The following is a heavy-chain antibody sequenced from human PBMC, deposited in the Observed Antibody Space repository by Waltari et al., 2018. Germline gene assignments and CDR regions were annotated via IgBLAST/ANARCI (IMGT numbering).Heavy chain of an antibody. D-gene: IGHD6-6*01. J-gene: IGHJ5*02. CDR3: AKDRAYSSSSLWFDP. V-gene: IGHV3-9*01. Sequence: EVQLVESGGDLVQPGRSLRLSCAAAGFTFDAYALHWVRQAPGRGLEWVSGISWNSGRIGYADSVKGRFTISRDRAKNSLYLRMNSRRAEDTALYYCAKDRAYSSSSLWFDPWGQGTLVTVSS. CDR1: GFTFDAYA. CDR2: ISWNSGRI.